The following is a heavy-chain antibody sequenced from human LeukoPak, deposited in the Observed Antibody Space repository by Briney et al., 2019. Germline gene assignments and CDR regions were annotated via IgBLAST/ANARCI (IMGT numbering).Heavy chain of an antibody. Sequence: GGSLRLSCAASGFTFSSYGMHWVRQAPGKGLEWVAFIRYDGSNKYYADSVKGRFTISRDNSKNTLYLQMNSLRAEDTAVYYCAKEGLHIAHQYNWFDPWGQGTLVTVSS. CDR2: IRYDGSNK. D-gene: IGHD2-21*01. V-gene: IGHV3-30*02. J-gene: IGHJ5*02. CDR1: GFTFSSYG. CDR3: AKEGLHIAHQYNWFDP.